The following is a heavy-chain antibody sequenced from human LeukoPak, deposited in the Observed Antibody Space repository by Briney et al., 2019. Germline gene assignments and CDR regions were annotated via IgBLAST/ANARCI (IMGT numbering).Heavy chain of an antibody. CDR3: AIQSDGYNRRYYYYYYGMDA. CDR1: GYSFTSYR. Sequence: GESLKISCKGSGYSFTSYRIGWVRQMPGKGLEWMGIIYPGDSDTRYSPSFQGQVTISADKSISTAYLQWSSLKASDTAMYYCAIQSDGYNRRYYYYYYGMDAWGQGTTVTVSS. J-gene: IGHJ6*02. V-gene: IGHV5-51*01. D-gene: IGHD5-24*01. CDR2: IYPGDSDT.